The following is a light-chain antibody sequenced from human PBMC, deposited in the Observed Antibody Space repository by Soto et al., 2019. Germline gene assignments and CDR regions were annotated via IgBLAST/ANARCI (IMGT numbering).Light chain of an antibody. Sequence: QSARTQPASVSGSPGQSITISWTGTSSDVGGYNYVSWYQQHPGKAPKLMIYEVSNRPSGVSNRFSGSKSGNTASLTISGLQAEDEADYYCSSYTSSSTYVFGTGTKVTVL. CDR3: SSYTSSSTYV. V-gene: IGLV2-14*01. J-gene: IGLJ1*01. CDR1: SSDVGGYNY. CDR2: EVS.